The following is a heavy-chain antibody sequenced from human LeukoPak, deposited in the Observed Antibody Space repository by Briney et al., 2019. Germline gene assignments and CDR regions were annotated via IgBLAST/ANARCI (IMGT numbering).Heavy chain of an antibody. CDR1: GYTLTELS. D-gene: IGHD5-12*01. V-gene: IGHV1-24*01. Sequence: ATVKVSCKVSGYTLTELSMHWVRQAPGKGLEWMGGFDPEDGATIYAQKFQGRVTMTEDTSTDTTYMELSSLRSEDTAVYYCATVVLYSGYYFDYWGQGTLVTVSS. J-gene: IGHJ4*02. CDR3: ATVVLYSGYYFDY. CDR2: FDPEDGAT.